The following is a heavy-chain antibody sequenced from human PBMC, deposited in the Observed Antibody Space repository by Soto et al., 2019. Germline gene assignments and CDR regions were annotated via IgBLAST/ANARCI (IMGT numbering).Heavy chain of an antibody. CDR3: TRDRGWQTFDY. J-gene: IGHJ4*02. Sequence: VHLAESGGGLVQPGGSLRLSCVASGFTFANYWMTWVRQAPGKEPERVANINNDGSETYYVDSVKGRFIISRDNTKNSLYLQMNTLRAEDTAVFYCTRDRGWQTFDYWGQGTLVTVSS. D-gene: IGHD3-10*01. CDR2: INNDGSET. V-gene: IGHV3-7*03. CDR1: GFTFANYW.